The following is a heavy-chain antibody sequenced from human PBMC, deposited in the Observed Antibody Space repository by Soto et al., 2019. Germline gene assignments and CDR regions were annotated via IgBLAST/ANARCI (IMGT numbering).Heavy chain of an antibody. CDR3: ARGRYGDY. V-gene: IGHV1-18*01. J-gene: IGHJ4*02. CDR1: GYGFTTYG. CDR2: ISAHNGNT. Sequence: QVHLVQSGAEVKKPGASVKVSCKGSGYGFTTYGITWVRQAPGQGLEWMAGISAHNGNTNYAQKLQGRVTVTRDTSTSTAYMELRSLRSDDRAVYYCARGRYGDYWGQGALVTVSS. D-gene: IGHD1-1*01.